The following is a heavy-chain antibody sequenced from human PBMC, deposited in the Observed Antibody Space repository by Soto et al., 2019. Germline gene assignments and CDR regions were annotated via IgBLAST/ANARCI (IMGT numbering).Heavy chain of an antibody. V-gene: IGHV3-9*01. Sequence: EVQLVESGGGLVHPARSRRLPCVPPGFTFVDYGIHWVRQAPGRGPEWVPGVTWNSGNIAYAETVKGRFTISRDNAKNSLYLQMNSLRAEDTALYYCLKDGLTSLFGLVYDGSNIWGHGTMVIVSS. CDR3: LKDGLTSLFGLVYDGSNI. CDR1: GFTFVDYG. D-gene: IGHD3-3*01. CDR2: VTWNSGNI. J-gene: IGHJ3*02.